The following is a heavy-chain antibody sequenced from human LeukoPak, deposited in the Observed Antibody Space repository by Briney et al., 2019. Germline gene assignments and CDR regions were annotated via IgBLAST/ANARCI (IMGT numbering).Heavy chain of an antibody. D-gene: IGHD5-18*01. CDR3: ARGMGYSYGHPQGAFDT. CDR1: GYSFTSYG. CDR2: MSAYNGKT. V-gene: IGHV1-18*01. Sequence: ASVKVSCKASGYSFTSYGFNWVRQAPGQGLEWMGWMSAYNGKTNYAHSLQRRVTVTADTSTSTAYMELRSLRSEDTAVYYCARGMGYSYGHPQGAFDTWGQGTMVTVSS. J-gene: IGHJ3*02.